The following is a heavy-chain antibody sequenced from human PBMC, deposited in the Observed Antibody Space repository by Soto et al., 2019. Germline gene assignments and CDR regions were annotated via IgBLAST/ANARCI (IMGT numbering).Heavy chain of an antibody. CDR3: ARVGEWLRAKYYYDYYGMDV. CDR1: GGTFSSYA. J-gene: IGHJ6*02. V-gene: IGHV1-69*13. CDR2: IIPIFGTA. D-gene: IGHD5-12*01. Sequence: SVKVSCKASGGTFSSYAISWVRQAPGQGLEWMGGIIPIFGTANYAQKFQGRVTITADESTSTAYMELSSLRSEDTAVYYCARVGEWLRAKYYYDYYGMDVWGQGTTVTVSS.